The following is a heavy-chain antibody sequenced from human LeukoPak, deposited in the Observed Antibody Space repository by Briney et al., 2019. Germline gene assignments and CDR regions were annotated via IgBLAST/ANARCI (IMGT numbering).Heavy chain of an antibody. CDR3: ARLGSGYKTNFDY. CDR2: IYYSGST. D-gene: IGHD3-22*01. CDR1: GGTISSYY. V-gene: IGHV4-59*08. Sequence: SETLSLTCTASGGTISSYYWSWIRQPPGKGLECIGYIYYSGSTNYNPSLKRRVTISVDTSKHQFSLKLSSVTAADTAVYYCARLGSGYKTNFDYWGQGTLVTVSS. J-gene: IGHJ4*02.